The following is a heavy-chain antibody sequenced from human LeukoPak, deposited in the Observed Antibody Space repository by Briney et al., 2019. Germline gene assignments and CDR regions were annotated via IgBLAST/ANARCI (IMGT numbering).Heavy chain of an antibody. V-gene: IGHV4-59*01. CDR2: IYQTTT. J-gene: IGHJ6*04. CDR3: ARNFPGRTEDV. Sequence: SETLSLTCTVSGDSMSSYFWAWVRQFPGKGLEWVGYIYQTTTTYNPSLKGRATISADMSQNQLSLKVTSVTAADTAVYYCARNFPGRTEDVWGKGTTVIVSS. D-gene: IGHD1-14*01. CDR1: GDSMSSYF.